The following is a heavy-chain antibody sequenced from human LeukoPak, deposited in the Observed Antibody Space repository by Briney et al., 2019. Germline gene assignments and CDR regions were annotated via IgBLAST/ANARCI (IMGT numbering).Heavy chain of an antibody. V-gene: IGHV4-59*12. CDR3: ARGYYDTSGYWLSFFEF. CDR1: GGSISSYY. J-gene: IGHJ4*02. D-gene: IGHD3-22*01. CDR2: IYYSGST. Sequence: SETLSLTCTVSGGSISSYYWSWIRQPPGKGLEWIGYIYYSGSTNYNPSLKSRVTISVDTSKNRFSLKLSSVTAADTAVYYCARGYYDTSGYWLSFFEFWGQGTLVTVSS.